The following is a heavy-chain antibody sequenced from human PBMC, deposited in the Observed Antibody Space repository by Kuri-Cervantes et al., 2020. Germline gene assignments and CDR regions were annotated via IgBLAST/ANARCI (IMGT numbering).Heavy chain of an antibody. CDR2: INHSGST. CDR3: ARALLRGRDY. J-gene: IGHJ4*02. CDR1: GGSFSGYY. D-gene: IGHD3-10*01. Sequence: GSLRLSCAVYGGSFSGYYWSWIRQPPGKGLEWIGEINHSGSTNYNPSLKSRVTISVDTSKNQFSLKLSSVTAADTAVYYCARALLRGRDYWGQGTLVTVSS. V-gene: IGHV4-34*01.